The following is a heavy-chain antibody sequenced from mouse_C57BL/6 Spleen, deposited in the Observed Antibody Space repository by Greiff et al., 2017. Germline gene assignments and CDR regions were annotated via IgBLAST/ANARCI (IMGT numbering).Heavy chain of an antibody. Sequence: ESGPELVKPGASVKISCKASGYAFSSSWMNWVKQRPGKGLEWIGRIYPGDGDTNYNGKLKGKATLTADKSSSTAYMQLSSLTSEDSAVYCCARSESFYYGSSYFDDWGQGTTRTVSS. J-gene: IGHJ2*01. CDR3: ARSESFYYGSSYFDD. CDR2: IYPGDGDT. V-gene: IGHV1-82*01. D-gene: IGHD1-1*01. CDR1: GYAFSSSW.